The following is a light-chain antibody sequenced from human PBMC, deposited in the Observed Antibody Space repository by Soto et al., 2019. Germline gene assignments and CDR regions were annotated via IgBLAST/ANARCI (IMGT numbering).Light chain of an antibody. J-gene: IGKJ5*01. CDR3: QQYVSSPIT. Sequence: EIVLTQSPGTLSLSPGEGATLSCRARQSVDGSYLAWYQQKPGQAPRLLIYGASSRATGIPDRFSSSGSGTDFTLTISRLKPEDFAVYYCQQYVSSPITFGQGTRLEIK. CDR1: QSVDGSY. CDR2: GAS. V-gene: IGKV3-20*01.